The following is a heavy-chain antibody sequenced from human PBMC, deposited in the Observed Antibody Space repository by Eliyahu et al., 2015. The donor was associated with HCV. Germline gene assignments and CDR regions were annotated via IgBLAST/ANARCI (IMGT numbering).Heavy chain of an antibody. Sequence: QITLKESGPTLVKPTQTLTLTCTFSGFSLSXSGVGVGWIRQPPGKALEWLALIYWDDDKRYSPSLKSRLTITKDTSKNQVVLTMTNMDPVDTATYYCAHETVGPDDPDAFDIWGQGTMVTVSS. V-gene: IGHV2-5*02. CDR1: GFSLSXSGVG. J-gene: IGHJ3*02. D-gene: IGHD4-17*01. CDR2: IYWDDDK. CDR3: AHETVGPDDPDAFDI.